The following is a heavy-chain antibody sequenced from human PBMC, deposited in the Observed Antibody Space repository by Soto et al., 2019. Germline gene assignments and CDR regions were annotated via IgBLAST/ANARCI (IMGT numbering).Heavy chain of an antibody. CDR1: GYTFTSYA. CDR3: AREAGGSSSLYYYYYGMDV. V-gene: IGHV1-3*01. J-gene: IGHJ6*02. CDR2: INAGNGNT. D-gene: IGHD6-6*01. Sequence: ASVKVSCKASGYTFTSYAMQWVRQAPGQRLEWMGWINAGNGNTKYSQKFQGRVTITRDTSASTAYMELSSLRSEDTAVYYCAREAGGSSSLYYYYYGMDVWGQGTTVTVSS.